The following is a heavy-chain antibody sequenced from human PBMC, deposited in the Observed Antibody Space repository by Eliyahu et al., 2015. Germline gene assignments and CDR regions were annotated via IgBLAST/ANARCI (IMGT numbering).Heavy chain of an antibody. V-gene: IGHV5-10-1*03. D-gene: IGHD2-2*01. CDR3: ARQKRYCSSTSCAVPEAFDI. J-gene: IGHJ3*02. CDR1: GYSFTSYW. Sequence: EVQLVQSGAEVKKPGESLRXSCKGSGYSFTSYWISWVRQMPGKGLEWMGRIDPSDSYTNYSPSFQGHVTISADKSISTAYLQWSSLKASDTAMYYCARQKRYCSSTSCAVPEAFDIWGQGTMVTVSS. CDR2: IDPSDSYT.